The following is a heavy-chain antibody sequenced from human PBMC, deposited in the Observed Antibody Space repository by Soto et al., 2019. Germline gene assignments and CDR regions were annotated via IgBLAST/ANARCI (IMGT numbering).Heavy chain of an antibody. J-gene: IGHJ4*02. CDR2: IIPILGIA. CDR1: GGTFSSYT. CDR3: AKEGLSSSWTFDY. D-gene: IGHD6-13*01. Sequence: GASVKVSCKASGGTFSSYTISWVRQAPGQGLEWMGRIIPILGIANYAQKFQGRVTITADKSTSTAYMELNSLRAEDTAVYYCAKEGLSSSWTFDYWGQGTLVTVSS. V-gene: IGHV1-69*02.